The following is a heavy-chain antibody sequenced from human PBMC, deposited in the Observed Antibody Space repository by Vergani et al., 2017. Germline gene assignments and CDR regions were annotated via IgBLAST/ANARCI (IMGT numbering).Heavy chain of an antibody. CDR1: GGSINSHNYY. CDR2: IHTSGRT. V-gene: IGHV4-61*02. CDR3: ARGSCLGGSCYKPLFDY. D-gene: IGHD2-15*01. J-gene: IGHJ4*02. Sequence: QVQLQESGPGLVKPSQTLSLTCTVSGGSINSHNYYWSWIRQPAGKGLEWIGRIHTSGRTIYNPSLKSRVTMSEDTSKNQFSLNLTSVTAADTAVYFCARGSCLGGSCYKPLFDYWVQGILVTVSS.